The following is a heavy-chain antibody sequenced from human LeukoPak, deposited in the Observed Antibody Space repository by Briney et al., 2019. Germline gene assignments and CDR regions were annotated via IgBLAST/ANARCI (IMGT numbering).Heavy chain of an antibody. CDR3: ASVGSGAGTPFDY. CDR2: IIPILGIA. D-gene: IGHD3-10*01. J-gene: IGHJ4*02. Sequence: PGASVKVSCKASGGTFSSYAISWVRQAPGQGLEWMGRIIPILGIANYAQKFQGRVTITADKSTSTAYMELSSLRSEDTALYYCASVGSGAGTPFDYWGQGTLVTVSS. CDR1: GGTFSSYA. V-gene: IGHV1-69*04.